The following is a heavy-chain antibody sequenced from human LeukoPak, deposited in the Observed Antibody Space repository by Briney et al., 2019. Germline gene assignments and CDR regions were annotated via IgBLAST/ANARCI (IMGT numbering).Heavy chain of an antibody. J-gene: IGHJ6*02. D-gene: IGHD4-23*01. CDR1: GDSVSSNSVA. CDR3: AREVRSSLYGMDV. CDR2: TYYRSKWYN. Sequence: SQTLSLTCAISGDSVSSNSVAWNWIRQSPSRGLEWLGRTYYRSKWYNDYAVSVKSRITINPDTSKNQFSLQLNSVTPEDTAVYDCAREVRSSLYGMDVWGQGTTVTVSS. V-gene: IGHV6-1*01.